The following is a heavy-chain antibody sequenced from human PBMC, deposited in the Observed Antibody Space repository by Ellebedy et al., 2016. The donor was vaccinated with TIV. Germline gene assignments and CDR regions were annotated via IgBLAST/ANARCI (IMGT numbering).Heavy chain of an antibody. V-gene: IGHV1-2*02. Sequence: ASVKVSXXASGYTFAGNHMHWVRQAPGQGLEWMGWINSSGGTNYAQKFQGRVTMTRDTSISTAYMELSRLGSDDTAVYYRARVVAGLDLWGQGTLVTVSS. CDR1: GYTFAGNH. CDR2: INSSGGT. J-gene: IGHJ5*02. CDR3: ARVVAGLDL. D-gene: IGHD2-15*01.